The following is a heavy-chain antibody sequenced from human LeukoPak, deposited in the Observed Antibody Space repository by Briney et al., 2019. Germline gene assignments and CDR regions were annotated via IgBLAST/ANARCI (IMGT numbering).Heavy chain of an antibody. J-gene: IGHJ5*02. CDR3: ARGGSRVVPAATNWFDP. D-gene: IGHD2-2*01. CDR2: ISAYNGNT. Sequence: ASVKVSCKASGYTFTSYGISWVRQAPGQGLEWMGWISAYNGNTNYAQKLQGRVTMTTDTSTSTAYMELRSLRSDDTAVYYCARGGSRVVPAATNWFDPWGQGTLVTVSS. V-gene: IGHV1-18*01. CDR1: GYTFTSYG.